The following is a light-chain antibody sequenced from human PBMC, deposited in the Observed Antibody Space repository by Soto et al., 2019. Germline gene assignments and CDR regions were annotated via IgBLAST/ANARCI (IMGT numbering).Light chain of an antibody. Sequence: DIQMTQSRSTLSASVGDRVTITCRASQSISSWLAWYQQKPGKAPKVLIYKASSLESGVPSRFSGSGSGTEFTLTISSLQPDDFATYYCQQYNSYPWTFGQGTKVDIK. CDR1: QSISSW. CDR3: QQYNSYPWT. J-gene: IGKJ1*01. V-gene: IGKV1-5*03. CDR2: KAS.